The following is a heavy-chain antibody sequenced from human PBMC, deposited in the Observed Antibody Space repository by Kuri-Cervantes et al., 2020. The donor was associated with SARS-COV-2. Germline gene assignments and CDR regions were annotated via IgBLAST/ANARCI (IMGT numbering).Heavy chain of an antibody. Sequence: GGSLRVCCAASGFTFSSYAMSWVRQAPGKGLEWVSAISGSGGSTYYADSVKGRFTISRDNSKNTLYLQMNSLRAEDTAVYYCANNAHYYGSGTSVDYFDYWGQGTLVTVSS. CDR3: ANNAHYYGSGTSVDYFDY. CDR2: ISGSGGST. V-gene: IGHV3-23*01. D-gene: IGHD3-10*01. CDR1: GFTFSSYA. J-gene: IGHJ4*02.